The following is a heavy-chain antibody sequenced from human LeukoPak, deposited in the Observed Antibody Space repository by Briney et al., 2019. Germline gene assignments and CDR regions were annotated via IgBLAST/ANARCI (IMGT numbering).Heavy chain of an antibody. CDR2: IYTSGST. Sequence: PSQTLSLTCTVSGGSISSGSYYWRWIRQPAGKGLEWIERIYTSGSTNYNPSLKSRVTISVDTSKNQFSLKLSSVTAADTAVYYCARSSGWYMRDWYFDLWGRGTLVTVSS. D-gene: IGHD6-19*01. CDR1: GGSISSGSYY. J-gene: IGHJ2*01. V-gene: IGHV4-61*02. CDR3: ARSSGWYMRDWYFDL.